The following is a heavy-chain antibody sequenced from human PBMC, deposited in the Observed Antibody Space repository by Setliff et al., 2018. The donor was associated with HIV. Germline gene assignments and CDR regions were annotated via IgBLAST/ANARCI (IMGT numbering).Heavy chain of an antibody. J-gene: IGHJ6*03. CDR3: ARVGVDVVRHYYYYMDV. V-gene: IGHV4-59*01. Sequence: SETLSLTCTVSGGSISSYYWSWIRQPPGKGLEWIGYIYYSGSTNYNPSLKSRVTISVDTSKDQFSLKLSSVTAADTAVYYCARVGVDVVRHYYYYMDVWGKGTTVTVSS. CDR1: GGSISSYY. D-gene: IGHD3-10*01. CDR2: IYYSGST.